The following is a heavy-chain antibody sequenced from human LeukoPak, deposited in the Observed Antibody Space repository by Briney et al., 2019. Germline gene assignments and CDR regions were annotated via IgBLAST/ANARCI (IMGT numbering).Heavy chain of an antibody. V-gene: IGHV3-23*01. CDR3: AKDPHSYGYGGGGKDY. D-gene: IGHD5-18*01. Sequence: GGSLRLSCAASGFTFSSYAMSWVRQAPGKGLEWVSAISGSGGSTYYADSVKGRFTISRDNSKSTLYLQMNSLRAEDTAVYYCAKDPHSYGYGGGGKDYWGQGTLVTVSS. CDR2: ISGSGGST. J-gene: IGHJ4*02. CDR1: GFTFSSYA.